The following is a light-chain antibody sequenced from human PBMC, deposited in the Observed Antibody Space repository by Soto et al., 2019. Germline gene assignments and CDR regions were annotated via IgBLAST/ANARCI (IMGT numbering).Light chain of an antibody. V-gene: IGLV2-14*01. Sequence: QSALTQPASVSGSPGQSITISCTGTSSDVGGYNYVSWYQHHPGKAPKVIIYEVYNRPSGVSNRFSASKSANTAFLTISGLQAEDEADYYCTSYTSSSTLVIGGGTKLTVL. J-gene: IGLJ2*01. CDR2: EVY. CDR3: TSYTSSSTLV. CDR1: SSDVGGYNY.